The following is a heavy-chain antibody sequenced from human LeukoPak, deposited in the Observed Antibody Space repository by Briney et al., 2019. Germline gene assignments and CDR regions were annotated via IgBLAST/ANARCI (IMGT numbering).Heavy chain of an antibody. CDR3: AKDLKEGSSWYVNWFDP. Sequence: GGSLRLSCAASGFTFSSYAMSWVRQAPGKGLEWVSAISGSGGSTYYADSVKGRFTISRDNSKNTLYLQMNSLRAEDTAVYYCAKDLKEGSSWYVNWFDPWGQGTLVTVSP. V-gene: IGHV3-23*01. CDR1: GFTFSSYA. D-gene: IGHD6-13*01. CDR2: ISGSGGST. J-gene: IGHJ5*02.